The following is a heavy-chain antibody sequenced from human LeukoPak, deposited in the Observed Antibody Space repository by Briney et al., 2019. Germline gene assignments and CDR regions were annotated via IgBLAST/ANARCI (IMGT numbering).Heavy chain of an antibody. J-gene: IGHJ4*02. CDR3: AKDDFPTAMVDY. Sequence: PGGSLRLSCVASGFTFSSYGMHWVRRAPGKGLEGVAVIWYDGSNEHYADSVKGRFIISRDNSKNTLYLQMNSLRAEDTAVYYCAKDDFPTAMVDYWGQGTLVTVSS. CDR1: GFTFSSYG. V-gene: IGHV3-33*06. CDR2: IWYDGSNE. D-gene: IGHD5-18*01.